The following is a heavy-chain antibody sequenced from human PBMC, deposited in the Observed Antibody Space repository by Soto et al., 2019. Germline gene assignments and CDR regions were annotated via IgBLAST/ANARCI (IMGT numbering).Heavy chain of an antibody. J-gene: IGHJ3*02. CDR3: AKEVRDGRQGTAFDI. CDR1: GFTFSSYG. V-gene: IGHV3-33*06. Sequence: QVQLVESGGGVVQPGRSLRLSCAASGFTFSSYGMHWVRQAPGKGLEWVAVIWYDGSNKYYADSVKGRFTISRDNSKNTLYLQMNSLRAEDTAVYYCAKEVRDGRQGTAFDIWGQGTMVTVSS. CDR2: IWYDGSNK.